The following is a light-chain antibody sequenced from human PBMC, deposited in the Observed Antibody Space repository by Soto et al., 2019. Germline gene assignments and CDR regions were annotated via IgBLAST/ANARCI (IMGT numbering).Light chain of an antibody. CDR2: QDS. V-gene: IGLV3-1*01. CDR3: QAWDSSTALV. CDR1: KLGDKY. J-gene: IGLJ1*01. Sequence: SYELTQSPSVSVSPGQTASITCSGDKLGDKYACWYQQKPGQSPVLVIYQDSKRPSGIPERFSGSNSGNTATLTISGTQAMDEADYYCQAWDSSTALVFGTGTKVTVL.